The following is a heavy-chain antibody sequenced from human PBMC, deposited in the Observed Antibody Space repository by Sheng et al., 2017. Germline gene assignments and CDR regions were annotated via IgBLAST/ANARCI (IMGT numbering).Heavy chain of an antibody. CDR1: GFTFSSYE. V-gene: IGHV3-48*03. Sequence: EVQLVESGGGLVQPGGSLRLSCAASGFTFSSYEMNWVRQAPGKGLEWVSYISSSGSTIYYADSVKGRFTISRDNAKNSLYLQMNSLRAEDTAVYYCASLGVPSCPHVGYYYYGMDVVGRRDRRSPSPQ. D-gene: IGHD3-16*01. J-gene: IGHJ6*04. CDR2: ISSSGSTI. CDR3: ASLGVPSCPHVGYYYYGMDV.